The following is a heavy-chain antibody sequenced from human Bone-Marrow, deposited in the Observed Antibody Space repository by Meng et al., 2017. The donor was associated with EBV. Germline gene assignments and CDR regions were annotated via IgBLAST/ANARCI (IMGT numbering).Heavy chain of an antibody. CDR2: INTITGNP. Sequence: VQPFQPGSELNKPESAMKVSCKAPAYTFDDYAINWVRQVPGQGLEWMGWINTITGNPTYAQGFIGRFVFSLDTSVSTTFLQISSLKAEDTAVYYCTRGGDSYGYYDYWGQGTLVTVSS. V-gene: IGHV7-4-1*02. CDR3: TRGGDSYGYYDY. CDR1: AYTFDDYA. J-gene: IGHJ4*01. D-gene: IGHD3-22*01.